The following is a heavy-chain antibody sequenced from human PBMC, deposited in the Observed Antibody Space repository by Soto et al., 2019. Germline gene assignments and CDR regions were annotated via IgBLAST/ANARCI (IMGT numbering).Heavy chain of an antibody. V-gene: IGHV4-30-2*01. CDR2: TSHGGRP. CDR1: GGSVSSGVFS. CDR3: ARGHYYSAMDV. J-gene: IGHJ6*01. Sequence: QLKLQESGSGVVKPSQTLSLTCAVSGGSVSSGVFSWNWIRQPHGQGLEWIGYTSHGGRPHYQPSLRGRVSICVDRSTNVISLNLTSMTPADTAVYFCARGHYYSAMDVWGQGTTVTVSS.